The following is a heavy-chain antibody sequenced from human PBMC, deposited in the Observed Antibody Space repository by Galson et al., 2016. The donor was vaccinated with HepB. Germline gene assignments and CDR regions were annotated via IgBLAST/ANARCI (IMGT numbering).Heavy chain of an antibody. CDR1: DGSFSLHH. Sequence: SETLSLTCAVYDGSFSLHHWSWFRQPPGKVLEWIGEIDRSAIPNYNPSLESRVTISVDTTKNQISLKVNSVTAADTAVYYCARYDRQRYFDLWGQGTLVTVSS. CDR2: IDRSAIP. J-gene: IGHJ5*02. D-gene: IGHD3-9*01. V-gene: IGHV4-34*01. CDR3: ARYDRQRYFDL.